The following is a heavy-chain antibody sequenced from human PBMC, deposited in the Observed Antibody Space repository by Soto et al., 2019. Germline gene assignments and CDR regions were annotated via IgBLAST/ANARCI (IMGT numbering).Heavy chain of an antibody. J-gene: IGHJ3*02. Sequence: GGSLRLSCAACGFTFNTYGMRWVRQAPGTGLGWGAVISDDGSNKYKTDSVEGRFTISRENSKNTLPLQMTSLRDEDASVYYCARGGGYSYGTNDAFDIWGQGPRATVS. V-gene: IGHV3-30*03. D-gene: IGHD5-18*01. CDR2: ISDDGSNK. CDR3: ARGGGYSYGTNDAFDI. CDR1: GFTFNTYG.